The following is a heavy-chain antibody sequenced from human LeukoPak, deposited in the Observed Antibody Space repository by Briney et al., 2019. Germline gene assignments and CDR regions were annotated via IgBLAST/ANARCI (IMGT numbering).Heavy chain of an antibody. CDR2: ISSSSSYI. J-gene: IGHJ4*02. CDR1: GFTFSSYS. Sequence: GGSLRLSCAASGFTFSSYSMNWVRQAPGKGLEWVSSISSSSSYIYYADSVKGRFTISRDNAKNSLYLQMNSLRAEDTAVYHCARDLYGDFQFDYWGQGTLVTVSS. V-gene: IGHV3-21*01. CDR3: ARDLYGDFQFDY. D-gene: IGHD4-17*01.